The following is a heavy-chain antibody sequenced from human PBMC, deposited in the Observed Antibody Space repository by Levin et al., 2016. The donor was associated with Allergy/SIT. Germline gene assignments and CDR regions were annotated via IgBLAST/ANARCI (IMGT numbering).Heavy chain of an antibody. CDR1: GFTFSSYG. CDR2: ISYDGSNK. V-gene: IGHV3-30*18. J-gene: IGHJ4*02. D-gene: IGHD6-19*01. Sequence: GESLKISCAASGFTFSSYGMHWVRQAPGKGLEWVAVISYDGSNKYYADSVKGRFTISRDNSKNTLYLQMNSLRAEDTAVYYCAKDYGSSGWDYWGQGTLVTVSS. CDR3: AKDYGSSGWDY.